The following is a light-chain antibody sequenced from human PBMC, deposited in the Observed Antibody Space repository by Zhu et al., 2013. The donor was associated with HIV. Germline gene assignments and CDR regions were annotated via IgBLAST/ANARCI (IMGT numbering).Light chain of an antibody. V-gene: IGKV3D-20*02. Sequence: DIVLTQSPGTLSLSPGERATLSCGASQSVGSTFLAWYQQKPGQAPRLLIYGASTRATGIPDRFSGSGSGTDFTLTISSLEPEDFAVYYCQQRSDWPPSLTFGGGTKVEIK. J-gene: IGKJ4*01. CDR2: GAS. CDR3: QQRSDWPPSLT. CDR1: QSVGSTF.